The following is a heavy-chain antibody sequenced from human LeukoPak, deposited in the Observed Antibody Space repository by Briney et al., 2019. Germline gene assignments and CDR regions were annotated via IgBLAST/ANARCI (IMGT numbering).Heavy chain of an antibody. CDR2: ISSDGTKK. V-gene: IGHV3-30-3*01. CDR3: TKDYGSADYGNYWYSDL. J-gene: IGHJ2*01. Sequence: GGSLRLSCAASGFTFNNYPMHWVRQTPGKGLEWVAVISSDGTKKDYADSVKGRFTVSRDNSKNTLYVQMNRLRPEDTALYYCTKDYGSADYGNYWYSDLWGRGTLVMVSS. D-gene: IGHD3-10*01. CDR1: GFTFNNYP.